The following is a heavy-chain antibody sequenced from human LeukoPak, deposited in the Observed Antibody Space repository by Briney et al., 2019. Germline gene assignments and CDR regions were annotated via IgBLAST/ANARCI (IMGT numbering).Heavy chain of an antibody. CDR3: ARQSSSGWYWFDP. V-gene: IGHV4-31*03. CDR2: IYYSGST. Sequence: SQTLSLTCTVSGGSISSGGYYWSWIRQHPGKGLEWIGYIYYSGSTYYNPSLKSRVTISVDTSKNQFSLKLSSVTAADTAVYYCARQSSSGWYWFDPWGQGTLVTVSS. D-gene: IGHD6-19*01. J-gene: IGHJ5*02. CDR1: GGSISSGGYY.